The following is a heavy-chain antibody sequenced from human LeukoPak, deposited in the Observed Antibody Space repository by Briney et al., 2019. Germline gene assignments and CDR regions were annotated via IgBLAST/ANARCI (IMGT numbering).Heavy chain of an antibody. CDR2: IYDSGNT. Sequence: PSETLSLTCTVSGGSISSGDYYWSWIRQPPGKGLEWIGYIYDSGNTNYNPSLKSRVTISIDTSKNQFSLKLTSVTAADTATYYCARETSLMGYASGLGFNYWGQGILVTVSS. V-gene: IGHV4-61*08. J-gene: IGHJ4*02. CDR3: ARETSLMGYASGLGFNY. CDR1: GGSISSGDYY. D-gene: IGHD6-19*01.